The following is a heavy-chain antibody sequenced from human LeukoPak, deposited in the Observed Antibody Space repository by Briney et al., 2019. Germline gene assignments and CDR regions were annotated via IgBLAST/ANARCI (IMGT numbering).Heavy chain of an antibody. Sequence: GGSLRLSCAASGFTFSSYAMSWVRQAPGKGLEWVSAISGSGGSTYYADSVKGRFTISRDNAKNSLYLQMNSLRAEDTAVYYCARGRILTGYRYTDYWGQGTLVTVSS. CDR3: ARGRILTGYRYTDY. CDR2: ISGSGGST. CDR1: GFTFSSYA. D-gene: IGHD3-9*01. J-gene: IGHJ4*02. V-gene: IGHV3-23*01.